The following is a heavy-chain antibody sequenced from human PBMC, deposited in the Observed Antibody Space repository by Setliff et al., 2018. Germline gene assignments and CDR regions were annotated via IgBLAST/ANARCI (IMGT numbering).Heavy chain of an antibody. V-gene: IGHV4-39*01. CDR1: GGSISSSSYQ. CDR3: ARGFDVCGGGACYTDGPYYFDY. CDR2: IYYSGTA. J-gene: IGHJ4*02. D-gene: IGHD2-21*02. Sequence: PSETLSLTCTVSGGSISSSSYQWGWVRQTPGKGLEWIGSIYYSGTAYYNPPLKSRVTISVDTSKNQFSLKLSSVAAADTAVYYCARGFDVCGGGACYTDGPYYFDYWGLGTLVTVSS.